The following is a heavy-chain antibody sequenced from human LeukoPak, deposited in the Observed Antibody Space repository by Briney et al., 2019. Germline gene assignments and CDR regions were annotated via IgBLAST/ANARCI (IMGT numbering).Heavy chain of an antibody. J-gene: IGHJ4*02. D-gene: IGHD5-12*01. CDR2: IYYSGST. CDR3: AREAYSGYDFRYPDY. CDR1: GGSISSYY. V-gene: IGHV4-59*01. Sequence: SETLSLTCTVSGGSISSYYWSWIRQPPGKGLEWIGYIYYSGSTNYNPSLKSRVTISVDTSKNRFSLKLSSVTAADTAVYYCAREAYSGYDFRYPDYWGQGTLVTVSS.